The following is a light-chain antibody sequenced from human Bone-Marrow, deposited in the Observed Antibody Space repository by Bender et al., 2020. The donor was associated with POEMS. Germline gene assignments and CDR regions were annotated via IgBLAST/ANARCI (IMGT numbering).Light chain of an antibody. Sequence: QSALTQPRSVSGSPGQSVTISCTGTSSDVGGDNYVSWYQQHPDKAPKLIIYDVTKRPSGVPDRFAGSKSGNTASLTIFGLQAEDEADYHCCSYAGTSTWVFGGGTKLTVL. CDR3: CSYAGTSTWV. J-gene: IGLJ3*02. V-gene: IGLV2-11*01. CDR2: DVT. CDR1: SSDVGGDNY.